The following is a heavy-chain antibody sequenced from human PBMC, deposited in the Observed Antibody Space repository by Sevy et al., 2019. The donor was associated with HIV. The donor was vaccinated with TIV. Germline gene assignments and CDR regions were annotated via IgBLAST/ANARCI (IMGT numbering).Heavy chain of an antibody. CDR1: GGSISSYY. J-gene: IGHJ6*02. CDR2: IYYSGST. Sequence: SETLSLTCTVSGGSISSYYWSWIRQPPGKGLEWIGYIYYSGSTNYNPSLKSRVTISVDTSKNQFSLKLSSVTAADTAVYYCAREGAGTTGTTRGDYYYYGMDVWGQGTTVTVSS. CDR3: AREGAGTTGTTRGDYYYYGMDV. D-gene: IGHD1-1*01. V-gene: IGHV4-59*13.